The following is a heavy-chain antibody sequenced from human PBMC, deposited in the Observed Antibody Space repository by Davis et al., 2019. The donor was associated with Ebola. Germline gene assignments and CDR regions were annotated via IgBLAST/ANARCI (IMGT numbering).Heavy chain of an antibody. Sequence: SETLSLTCSVSGGSISGYFWSWVRQPPGKGLEWIGFISYSGSTNYNPSLKSRVTISVDTSKNQFSLKLTSVTAADTAVYYCARFPVVTSNYYYYGMDVWGQGTTVTVSS. CDR1: GGSISGYF. CDR2: ISYSGST. D-gene: IGHD4-23*01. J-gene: IGHJ6*02. CDR3: ARFPVVTSNYYYYGMDV. V-gene: IGHV4-59*01.